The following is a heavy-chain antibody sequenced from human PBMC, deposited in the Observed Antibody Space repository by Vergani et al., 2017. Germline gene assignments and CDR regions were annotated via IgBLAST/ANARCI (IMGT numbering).Heavy chain of an antibody. V-gene: IGHV1-46*02. J-gene: IGHJ4*02. CDR1: GGTFNSYT. D-gene: IGHD4-17*01. CDR3: ARGPRGYGDYGADY. Sequence: QVQLVQSGAEVKKPGSSVKVSCKASGGTFNSYTVSWVRQAPGQGLEWMGIINPSGGSTSYAQKFQGRVTMTRDTSTSTVYMELSSLRTEDTAVYYCARGPRGYGDYGADYWGQGTLVTVSP. CDR2: INPSGGST.